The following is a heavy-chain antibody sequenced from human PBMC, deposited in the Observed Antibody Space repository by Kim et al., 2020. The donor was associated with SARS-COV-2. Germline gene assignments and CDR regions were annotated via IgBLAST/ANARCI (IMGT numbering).Heavy chain of an antibody. J-gene: IGHJ4*02. D-gene: IGHD2-2*02. Sequence: GGSLRLSCAASGFTFSSYAMSWVRQAPGKGLEWVSAISGSGGSIYYADSVKGRFTISRDNSKNTLYLQMNSLRAEDTAVYYCAKATYCSCTSCYMFDYWGQRALVTVSS. CDR3: AKATYCSCTSCYMFDY. CDR1: GFTFSSYA. CDR2: ISGSGGSI. V-gene: IGHV3-23*01.